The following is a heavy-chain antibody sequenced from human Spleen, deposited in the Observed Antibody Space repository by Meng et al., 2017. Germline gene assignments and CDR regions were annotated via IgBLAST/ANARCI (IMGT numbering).Heavy chain of an antibody. J-gene: IGHJ4*02. D-gene: IGHD6-13*01. CDR3: ARDEDISAAGKLFGDY. Sequence: EQAVQSGAEVKKPGASVKVSCKASGYTFPDYWLHWVRRAPGQGLEWMGRINPKSGDTHYAQRFQGRVTMTGDTSISTAYMELSGLRSDDTAMYYCARDEDISAAGKLFGDYWGQGTLVTVSS. V-gene: IGHV1-2*06. CDR1: GYTFPDYW. CDR2: INPKSGDT.